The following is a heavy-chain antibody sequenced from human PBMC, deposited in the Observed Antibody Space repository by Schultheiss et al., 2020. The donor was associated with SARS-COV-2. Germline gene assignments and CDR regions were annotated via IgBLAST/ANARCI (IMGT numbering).Heavy chain of an antibody. CDR3: ARDGIVTPPGYYGMDV. J-gene: IGHJ6*02. V-gene: IGHV4-28*03. Sequence: SQTLSLTCAVSGYSISSSNWWGWIRQPPGKGLEWIGSIYYSGSTYYNPSLKSRVTISVDTSKNQFSLKLSSVTAADTAVYYCARDGIVTPPGYYGMDVWGQGTTVTVSS. CDR2: IYYSGST. CDR1: GYSISSSNW. D-gene: IGHD1-1*01.